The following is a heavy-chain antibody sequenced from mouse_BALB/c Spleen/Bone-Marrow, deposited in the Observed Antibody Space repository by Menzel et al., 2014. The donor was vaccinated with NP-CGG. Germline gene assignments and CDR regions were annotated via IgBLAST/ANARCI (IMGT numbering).Heavy chain of an antibody. J-gene: IGHJ4*01. D-gene: IGHD1-1*01. Sequence: QVQLQQSGAELVRPGSSVKISCKSSSYSFSNYWMNWMKRRPGQGLEWIGQIYPGDGDTNYNGKFKGKATLTADKSSSTAYMQLSSLTSEDSAVYFCASRGDYSYAMDYWGQGTSVTVSS. CDR2: IYPGDGDT. CDR3: ASRGDYSYAMDY. CDR1: SYSFSNYW. V-gene: IGHV1-80*01.